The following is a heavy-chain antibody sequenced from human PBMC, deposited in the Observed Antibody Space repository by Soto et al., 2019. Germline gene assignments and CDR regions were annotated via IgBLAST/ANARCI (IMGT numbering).Heavy chain of an antibody. D-gene: IGHD3-10*01. CDR3: ARVPGRL. Sequence: QLVETGGGLIQPGTSLTLSCAASGFSVSRNYMTWVRQAPGKGLEWVSFVYSGGATFYADSVKGRFILSRDDSQNTMYFQMNNLRAEHTAVYYCARVPGRLWGRGTLVTVAS. V-gene: IGHV3-53*02. J-gene: IGHJ4*02. CDR1: GFSVSRNY. CDR2: VYSGGAT.